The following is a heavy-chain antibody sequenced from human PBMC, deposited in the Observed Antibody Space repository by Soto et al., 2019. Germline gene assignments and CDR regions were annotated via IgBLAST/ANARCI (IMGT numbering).Heavy chain of an antibody. D-gene: IGHD6-6*01. CDR1: GFPFSSYA. V-gene: IGHV3-23*01. CDR3: AKTARESADYYYYYMDV. J-gene: IGHJ6*03. Sequence: PGGSMRLSCPASGFPFSSYAMSWVRQAPGKGLEWVSAISGSGGSTYYADSVKGRFTISRDNSKNTLYLQMNSLRAEDTAVYYCAKTARESADYYYYYMDVWGKGTTVTVSS. CDR2: ISGSGGST.